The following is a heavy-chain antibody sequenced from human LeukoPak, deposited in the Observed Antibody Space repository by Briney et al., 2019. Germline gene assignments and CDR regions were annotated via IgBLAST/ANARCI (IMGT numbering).Heavy chain of an antibody. J-gene: IGHJ5*02. Sequence: SETLSLTCTVSGDSISTYYWSWIRQPPGKGLEWIGYIYYSGSTNYNPSLKSRVTISVDTSKNQFSLKLSSVTAADTAVYYCARDPVGSNWFDPWGQGTMVTVSS. CDR2: IYYSGST. D-gene: IGHD3-10*01. CDR1: GDSISTYY. V-gene: IGHV4-59*01. CDR3: ARDPVGSNWFDP.